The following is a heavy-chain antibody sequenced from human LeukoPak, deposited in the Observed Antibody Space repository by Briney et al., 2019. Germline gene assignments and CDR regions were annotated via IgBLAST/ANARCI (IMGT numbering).Heavy chain of an antibody. D-gene: IGHD3-16*02. CDR3: ARRMITFGGVVVIPNPFDY. CDR1: GGSISSYY. J-gene: IGHJ4*02. Sequence: SETLSLTCTVSGGSISSYYWSWIRQPPGKGLEWIGYIYYSGSTNYNPSLKSRVTISVHTSKNQFSLKLSSVTAADTAVYYCARRMITFGGVVVIPNPFDYWGQGTLVTVSS. CDR2: IYYSGST. V-gene: IGHV4-59*12.